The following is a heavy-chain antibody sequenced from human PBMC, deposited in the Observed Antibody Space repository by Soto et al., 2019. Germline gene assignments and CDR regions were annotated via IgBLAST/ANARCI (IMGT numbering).Heavy chain of an antibody. CDR1: GASISNSY. D-gene: IGHD3-16*01. V-gene: IGHV4-59*01. CDR3: ARFSAFTNTYTTFYYFDF. CDR2: IFYSGST. J-gene: IGHJ4*02. Sequence: SETLSLTCTVSGASISNSYWSWIRQPPGKGLEWIGYIFYSGSTNYNPSLKSRLTILLDTSKNQFSLKLRSVTAADTAVYYCARFSAFTNTYTTFYYFDFWGQGTLVTVSS.